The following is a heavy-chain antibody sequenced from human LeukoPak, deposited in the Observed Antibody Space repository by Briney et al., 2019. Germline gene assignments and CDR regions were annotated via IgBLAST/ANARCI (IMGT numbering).Heavy chain of an antibody. V-gene: IGHV3-23*01. J-gene: IGHJ6*03. Sequence: PGGTLRLSCGASGFTFSRYGMTWVRQAPGKGLEWVSTISDTGDSTYYADSVKGRFTISRDNSKNTLYLQMNSLRAEDTAVYYCAKEGYSYGWDYYYYYMDVWGKGTTVTGSS. CDR3: AKEGYSYGWDYYYYYMDV. D-gene: IGHD5-18*01. CDR2: ISDTGDST. CDR1: GFTFSRYG.